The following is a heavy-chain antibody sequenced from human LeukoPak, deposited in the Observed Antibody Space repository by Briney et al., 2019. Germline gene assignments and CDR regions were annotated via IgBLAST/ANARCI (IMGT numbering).Heavy chain of an antibody. J-gene: IGHJ4*02. CDR2: ISAYNGYT. V-gene: IGHV1-18*04. CDR3: ARAYDSSAYHHPGFDY. D-gene: IGHD3-22*01. CDR1: GYSFTDYY. Sequence: ASVKVSCKASGYSFTDYYMHWVRQAPGQGLEWMGWISAYNGYTKYVEKVQGRVTMTTDTSTSTAYMELRSLRSDDTAVYFCARAYDSSAYHHPGFDYWGQGTLVTVSS.